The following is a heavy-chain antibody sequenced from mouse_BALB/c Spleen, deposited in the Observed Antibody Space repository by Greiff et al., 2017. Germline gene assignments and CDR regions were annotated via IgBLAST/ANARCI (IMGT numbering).Heavy chain of an antibody. V-gene: IGHV5-12-2*01. CDR3: ARHGGDYGIDY. CDR2: ISNGGGST. CDR1: GFTFSSYT. Sequence: EVKVVESGGGLVQPGGSLKLSCAASGFTFSSYTMSWVRQTPEKRLEWVAYISNGGGSTYYPDTVKGRFTISRDNAKNTLYLQMSSLKSEDTAMYYCARHGGDYGIDYWGQGTTLTVSS. D-gene: IGHD2-4*01. J-gene: IGHJ2*01.